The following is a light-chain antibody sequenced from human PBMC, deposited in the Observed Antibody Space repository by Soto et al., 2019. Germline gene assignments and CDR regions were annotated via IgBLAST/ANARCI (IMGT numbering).Light chain of an antibody. CDR2: GAS. Sequence: EIVMTQSPATLSVSPGERATLSRRASQSVSSNLAWYQQKPGQAPRLLIYGASTRATGIPARFSGSGSGTEFTLTISSLQSEDFAVYYCQQYNNWPRGTFGQGTKVHIK. J-gene: IGKJ1*01. CDR3: QQYNNWPRGT. V-gene: IGKV3-15*01. CDR1: QSVSSN.